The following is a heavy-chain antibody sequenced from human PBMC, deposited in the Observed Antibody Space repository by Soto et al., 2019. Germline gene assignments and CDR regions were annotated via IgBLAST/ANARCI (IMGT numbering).Heavy chain of an antibody. J-gene: IGHJ3*02. Sequence: EVQLLESGGGMVEPRGSLKLSCAASGFSFGTYVMNWVRQAPGKGLEWVSGISGSGGRVYSADSVKGRLTISRDNSRKTLYLQMNSLRAEDTAIYYCAMTRLYDTGTNDYHRDALDIWGQGTQVTVSS. V-gene: IGHV3-23*01. D-gene: IGHD3-22*01. CDR1: GFSFGTYV. CDR3: AMTRLYDTGTNDYHRDALDI. CDR2: ISGSGGRV.